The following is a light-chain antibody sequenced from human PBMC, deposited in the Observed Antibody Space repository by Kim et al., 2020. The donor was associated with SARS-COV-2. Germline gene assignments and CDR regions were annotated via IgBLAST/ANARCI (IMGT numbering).Light chain of an antibody. J-gene: IGKJ1*01. Sequence: DIQLTQSPSFLSASVGETVTITCRASPDFRSYLAWYQQKPGKAPYLLIYAAGSLQRGVPSRFSGDGSGTEFTLTISGLQPEDSATYYCQQLSGDFTWAFGQGTKVDIK. CDR3: QQLSGDFTWA. CDR1: PDFRSY. CDR2: AAG. V-gene: IGKV1-9*01.